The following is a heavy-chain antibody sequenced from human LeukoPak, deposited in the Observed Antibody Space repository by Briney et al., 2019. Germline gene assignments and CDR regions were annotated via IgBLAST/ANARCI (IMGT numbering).Heavy chain of an antibody. CDR2: VYPGDSDT. J-gene: IGHJ4*02. V-gene: IGHV5-51*01. CDR3: ARHPTYYYDSSFDY. D-gene: IGHD3-22*01. CDR1: GYSFTSSW. Sequence: GESLKISCKGSGYSFTSSWIGWVRQMPGKGLEWMGIVYPGDSDTKYSPSFQGQVTISADESISTAYLQWSSLKASDTAMYYCARHPTYYYDSSFDYWGQGTLLTVSS.